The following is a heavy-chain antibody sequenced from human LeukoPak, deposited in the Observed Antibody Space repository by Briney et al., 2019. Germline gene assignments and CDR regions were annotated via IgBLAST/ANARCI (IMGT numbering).Heavy chain of an antibody. J-gene: IGHJ6*02. CDR3: AKVYGGSGSYYYYYYGMDV. CDR2: ISYDGSNK. CDR1: GFTFSSYA. V-gene: IGHV3-30-3*01. Sequence: PGGSLRLSCAASGFTFSSYAMHWVRQAPGKGLEWVAVISYDGSNKYYADSVKGRFTISRDNSKNTLYLQMNSLRAEDTAVYYCAKVYGGSGSYYYYYYGMDVWGQGTTVTVSS. D-gene: IGHD3-10*01.